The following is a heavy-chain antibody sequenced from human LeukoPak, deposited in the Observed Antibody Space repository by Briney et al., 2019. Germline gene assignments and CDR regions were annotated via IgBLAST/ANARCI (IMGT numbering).Heavy chain of an antibody. D-gene: IGHD6-19*01. CDR1: GFTFSSYG. Sequence: GGSLRLSCAASGFTFSSYGMHWVRQAPGKGLEWVAVIWYDGSNKYYADSVKGRFTISRDNSKNTLYLQMNSLRAEDTAVYYCARGAFYSSGWYVGDYWGQGILVTVSS. CDR2: IWYDGSNK. J-gene: IGHJ4*02. V-gene: IGHV3-33*01. CDR3: ARGAFYSSGWYVGDY.